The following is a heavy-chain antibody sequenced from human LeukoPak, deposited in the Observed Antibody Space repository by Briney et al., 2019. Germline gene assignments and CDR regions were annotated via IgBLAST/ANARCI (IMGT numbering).Heavy chain of an antibody. V-gene: IGHV3-30-3*01. D-gene: IGHD5-18*01. J-gene: IGHJ4*02. Sequence: GGSLRLSCAASGFTFSSYAMHWVRQAPGKGLEWVAVISYDGSNKYYADSVKGRFTISRDNSKNTPYLQMNSLRAEDTAVYYCARDRERGYSYGSELVYFDYWGQGTLVTVSS. CDR2: ISYDGSNK. CDR3: ARDRERGYSYGSELVYFDY. CDR1: GFTFSSYA.